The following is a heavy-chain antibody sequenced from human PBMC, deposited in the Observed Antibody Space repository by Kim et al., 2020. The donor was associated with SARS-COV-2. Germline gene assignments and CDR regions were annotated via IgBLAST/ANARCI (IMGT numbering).Heavy chain of an antibody. J-gene: IGHJ5*02. CDR3: ARGLGIAARRVWFDP. D-gene: IGHD6-6*01. Sequence: QKFQGRVTMTRDTSISTAYMELGRLRSDDTAVYYCARGLGIAARRVWFDPWGQGTLVTVSS. V-gene: IGHV1-2*02.